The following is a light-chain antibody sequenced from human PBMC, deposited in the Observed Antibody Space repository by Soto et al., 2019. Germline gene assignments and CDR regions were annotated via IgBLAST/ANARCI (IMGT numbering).Light chain of an antibody. CDR2: VNSDGSH. CDR1: SGHSDYA. V-gene: IGLV4-69*01. J-gene: IGLJ3*02. Sequence: QLVLTQSPSASASLGASVKLTCTLTSGHSDYAIAWHQQQPEKGPRCLMKVNSDGSHNKGDGIPDRFSGSSSGAERYLTISSLQSEDEADYYCQTWGTGIRVFGGGTKLTVL. CDR3: QTWGTGIRV.